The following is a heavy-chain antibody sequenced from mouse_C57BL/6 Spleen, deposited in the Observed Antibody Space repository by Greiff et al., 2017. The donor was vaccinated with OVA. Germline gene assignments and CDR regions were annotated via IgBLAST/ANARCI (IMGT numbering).Heavy chain of an antibody. V-gene: IGHV1-80*01. Sequence: VQLQESGAELVKPGASVKISCKASGYAFSSYWMNWVKQRPGKGLEWIGQIYPGDGDTNYNGKFKGKATLTADKSSSTAYMQLSSLTSEDSAVYFCARMRDYDWYVDVWGTGTTVTVSS. CDR1: GYAFSSYW. CDR2: IYPGDGDT. J-gene: IGHJ1*03. D-gene: IGHD2-4*01. CDR3: ARMRDYDWYVDV.